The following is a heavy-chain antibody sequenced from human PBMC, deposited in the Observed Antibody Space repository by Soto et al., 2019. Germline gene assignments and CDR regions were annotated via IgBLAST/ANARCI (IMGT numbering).Heavy chain of an antibody. CDR1: GGTFNRYT. D-gene: IGHD3-10*01. CDR2: IIPMFGIA. Sequence: ASVKVSCKGSGGTFNRYTITWVRQAPGQGLEWMGRIIPMFGIASYAQNFQGRVTITADKSTSTAYMELSSLRSEDTAVYYCARVWGGAFDIWGQGTMVTVSS. V-gene: IGHV1-69*02. CDR3: ARVWGGAFDI. J-gene: IGHJ3*02.